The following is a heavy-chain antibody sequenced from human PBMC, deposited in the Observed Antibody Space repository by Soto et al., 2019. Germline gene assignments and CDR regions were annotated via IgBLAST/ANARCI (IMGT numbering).Heavy chain of an antibody. CDR3: ARDLYGDYVYFDY. V-gene: IGHV3-7*01. J-gene: IGHJ4*02. D-gene: IGHD4-17*01. CDR2: INQDGSEK. CDR1: GFTFSSYW. Sequence: GGSLRLSCAASGFTFSSYWMSWVRQAPGKGLQWVANINQDGSEKYYVDSVKGRFTISRDNAKNSLYLQMNSLRAEDTAVYYCARDLYGDYVYFDYWGRGTLVTVSS.